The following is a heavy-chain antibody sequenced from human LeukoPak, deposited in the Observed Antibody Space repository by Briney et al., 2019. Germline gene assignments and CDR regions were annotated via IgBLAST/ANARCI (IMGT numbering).Heavy chain of an antibody. J-gene: IGHJ4*02. CDR3: ARSRGDSSGYRPLYYFDY. Sequence: GASVTVSCTASGYTFTSYGISWVRQAPGQGLEWMGGIIPIFGTANYAQKFQGRVTITADESTSTAYMELSSLRSEDTAVYYCARSRGDSSGYRPLYYFDYWGQGTLVTVSS. CDR1: GYTFTSYG. CDR2: IIPIFGTA. D-gene: IGHD3-22*01. V-gene: IGHV1-69*13.